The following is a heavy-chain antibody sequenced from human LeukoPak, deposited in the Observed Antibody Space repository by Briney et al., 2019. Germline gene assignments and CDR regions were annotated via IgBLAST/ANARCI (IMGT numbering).Heavy chain of an antibody. CDR2: INHSGST. J-gene: IGHJ4*02. D-gene: IGHD6-6*01. CDR1: GVSFSGYY. V-gene: IGHV4-34*01. Sequence: SSETLSLTCAVYGVSFSGYYWSWIRQPPGKGLEWIGEINHSGSTNYNPSLKSRVTISVDTSKNQFSLKLSSVTAADTAVYYCARGRAMDYSSCAVDYWGQGTLVTVSS. CDR3: ARGRAMDYSSCAVDY.